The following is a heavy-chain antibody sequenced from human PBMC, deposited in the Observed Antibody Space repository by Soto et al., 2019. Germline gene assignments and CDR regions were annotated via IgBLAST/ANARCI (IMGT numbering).Heavy chain of an antibody. CDR3: ARDRSGGMDV. D-gene: IGHD3-10*01. Sequence: QVQLVESGGGVVQPGRSLRLSCAASGFTFSSYAMHWVRQAPGKGLEWVAVISYDGSNKYYADSVKGRFTISRDNSKNTLYLQMNSLRAEDTAVYYCARDRSGGMDVWGQGTTFTVSS. J-gene: IGHJ6*02. CDR1: GFTFSSYA. CDR2: ISYDGSNK. V-gene: IGHV3-30-3*01.